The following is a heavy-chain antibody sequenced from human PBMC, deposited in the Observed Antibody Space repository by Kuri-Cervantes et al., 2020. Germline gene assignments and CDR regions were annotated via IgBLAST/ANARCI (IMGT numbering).Heavy chain of an antibody. D-gene: IGHD2-21*01. CDR1: GYSFTSYW. J-gene: IGHJ3*02. CDR2: IYPGDSDT. V-gene: IGHV5-51*01. CDR3: ARPPPNFGHCGGDCYSDAFDI. Sequence: GGSLRLSCKGSGYSFTSYWIGWVRQMPGKGLEWMGIIYPGDSDTRYSPSFQGQVTISADKSISTAYLQWSSLKASDTAMYYCARPPPNFGHCGGDCYSDAFDIWGQGTRGTVSS.